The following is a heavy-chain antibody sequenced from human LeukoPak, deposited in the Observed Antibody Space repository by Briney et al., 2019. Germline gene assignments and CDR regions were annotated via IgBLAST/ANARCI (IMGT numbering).Heavy chain of an antibody. CDR2: ISYDGSNK. V-gene: IGHV3-30-3*01. CDR1: GXTFSSYA. D-gene: IGHD6-19*01. CDR3: ARDLAVAGKGGSGY. Sequence: GGSLRLSWAASGXTFSSYAMHWVRQAPGKGLEWVAVISYDGSNKYYADSVKGRFTISRDNSKNTPYLQMNSLRAEDTAVYYCARDLAVAGKGGSGYWGQGTLVTVSS. J-gene: IGHJ4*02.